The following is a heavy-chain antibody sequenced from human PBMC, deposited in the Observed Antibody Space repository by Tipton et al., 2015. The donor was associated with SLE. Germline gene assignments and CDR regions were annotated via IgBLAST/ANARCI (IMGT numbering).Heavy chain of an antibody. CDR2: ISSSGSTI. D-gene: IGHD3-9*01. J-gene: IGHJ4*02. CDR1: GFTFSSYG. V-gene: IGHV3-48*03. Sequence: SLRLSCAASGFTFSSYGMHWVRQAPGKGLEWVSYISSSGSTIYYADSVKGRFTISRDNAKNSLYLQMNSLRAEDTAVYYCARCSSSVYDILTGLDYFDYWGQGTLVAVSS. CDR3: ARCSSSVYDILTGLDYFDY.